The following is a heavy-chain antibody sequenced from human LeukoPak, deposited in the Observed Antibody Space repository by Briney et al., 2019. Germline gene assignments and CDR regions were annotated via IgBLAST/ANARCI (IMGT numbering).Heavy chain of an antibody. J-gene: IGHJ4*02. D-gene: IGHD6-13*01. CDR3: ARLRSSSWYTVDY. CDR1: GYTFPYYW. Sequence: GESLKISCKGSGYTFPYYWIAWVRQMPGKGLVWMGIIYPDDSDTRYSPSFQGLVTISADKSITTAYLQWSSLKASDTAMYYCARLRSSSWYTVDYWGQGTLVTVSS. V-gene: IGHV5-51*01. CDR2: IYPDDSDT.